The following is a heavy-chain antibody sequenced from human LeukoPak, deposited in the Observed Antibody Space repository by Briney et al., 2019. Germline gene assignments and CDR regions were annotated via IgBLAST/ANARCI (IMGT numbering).Heavy chain of an antibody. CDR3: AVEGSYYDFWSGAFDP. J-gene: IGHJ5*02. Sequence: GGSLRLSCAASGFTLSSYAMSWVRQAPGKGLEWVSAISGSGGSTYYADSVKGRFTISRDNSKNTLYLQMNSLRAEDTAVYYCAVEGSYYDFWSGAFDPWGQGTLVTVSS. CDR2: ISGSGGST. D-gene: IGHD3-3*01. CDR1: GFTLSSYA. V-gene: IGHV3-23*01.